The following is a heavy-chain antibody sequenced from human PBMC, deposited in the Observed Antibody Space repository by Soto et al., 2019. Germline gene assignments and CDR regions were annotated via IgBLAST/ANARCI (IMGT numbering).Heavy chain of an antibody. J-gene: IGHJ4*02. CDR2: IYYSGTT. D-gene: IGHD4-4*01. Sequence: QVQLQESGPGLVKPSQTLSLTCTVSGGSINNEVYYWSWVRQPPGKGLEWIGYIYYSGTTYCNPSLKSRISMSVDTSKNQYSLNLSSVTAADTAVYFCARDRYSYGFAYWGQGTLVTVSS. CDR1: GGSINNEVYY. CDR3: ARDRYSYGFAY. V-gene: IGHV4-30-4*01.